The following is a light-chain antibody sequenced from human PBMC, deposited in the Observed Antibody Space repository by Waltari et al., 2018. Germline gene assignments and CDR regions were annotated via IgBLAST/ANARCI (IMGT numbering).Light chain of an antibody. CDR3: ASYTSTNTVV. V-gene: IGLV2-14*01. CDR1: NNDIGYYNF. CDR2: DVT. J-gene: IGLJ2*01. Sequence: QSALTQPASVSGSPGQSITISCTGTNNDIGYYNFVSWYQRHPGKAPKLMIFDVTRWSSGVSHQFSGSKSGNTASLTISGLQPEDEADYFCASYTSTNTVVFGGGTRVTVL.